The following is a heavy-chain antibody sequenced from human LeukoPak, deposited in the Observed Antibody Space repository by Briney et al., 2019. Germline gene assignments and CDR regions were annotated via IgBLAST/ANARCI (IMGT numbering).Heavy chain of an antibody. CDR2: ISGSGGST. CDR1: GVTFSSHA. J-gene: IGHJ4*02. CDR3: AKGIAVAGTSYFDY. Sequence: GGSLRLSCAASGVTFSSHAMSWVRQAPGKGLEWVSAISGSGGSTYYADSVKGRFTISRDNSKNTLYLQMNSLRAEDTAVYYCAKGIAVAGTSYFDYWGQGTLVTVSS. D-gene: IGHD6-19*01. V-gene: IGHV3-23*01.